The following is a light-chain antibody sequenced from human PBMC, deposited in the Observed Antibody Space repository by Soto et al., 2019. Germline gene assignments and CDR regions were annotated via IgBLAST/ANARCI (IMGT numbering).Light chain of an antibody. CDR1: STNNGSDT. V-gene: IGLV1-44*01. CDR3: GTWDDSLNGVV. CDR2: NDN. Sequence: QSVLTQPPSASGTPGQRVTMSCSGSSTNNGSDTVNWYQQVPGTAPKLVIYNDNQRPSGVPDRFSGSKSGTSASLAISGLQSEDEADYYCGTWDDSLNGVVFGGGTKLTVL. J-gene: IGLJ3*02.